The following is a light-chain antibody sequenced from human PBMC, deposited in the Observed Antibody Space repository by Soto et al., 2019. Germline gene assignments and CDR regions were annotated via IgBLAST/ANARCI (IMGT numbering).Light chain of an antibody. V-gene: IGKV3-15*01. CDR2: GAS. J-gene: IGKJ5*01. CDR3: QQYDNWPIT. CDR1: QSVSTN. Sequence: EIAMTQSPATLPVSPGERATLSCRASQSVSTNLAWYQQKPGQAPRLLMYGASTRAIGIPARFTADGSGTEFTLTISSLQPEDRTFYYCQQYDNWPITFGQGTRLEIK.